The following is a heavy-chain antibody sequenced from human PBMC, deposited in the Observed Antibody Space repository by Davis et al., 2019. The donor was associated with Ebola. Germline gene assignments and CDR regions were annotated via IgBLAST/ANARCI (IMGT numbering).Heavy chain of an antibody. V-gene: IGHV3-23*01. CDR2: ISGSGSST. CDR1: GFTFSSYA. Sequence: PGGSLRLSCAASGFTFSSYALSWVRQAPGKGLEWVSTISGSGSSTYYADSVKGRFTISRDNSKNTMYLQMNSLRAEDTAVYYCAKARGRFGDYDCWGQGTLVTVSS. D-gene: IGHD3-10*01. CDR3: AKARGRFGDYDC. J-gene: IGHJ4*02.